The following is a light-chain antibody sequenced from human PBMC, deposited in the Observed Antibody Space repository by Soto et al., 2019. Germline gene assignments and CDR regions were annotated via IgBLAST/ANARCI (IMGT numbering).Light chain of an antibody. V-gene: IGKV1-39*01. CDR1: QAINKN. CDR2: DAS. Sequence: DIQMTQSPASLSASVGDRVTITCRASQAINKNLNWYRHKLGKAPELLIYDASDSQAGVPSRFSGSGSRADFTLIISGLQPEDFATYYCQQSYNSPYIFGQGTKLGIK. CDR3: QQSYNSPYI. J-gene: IGKJ2*01.